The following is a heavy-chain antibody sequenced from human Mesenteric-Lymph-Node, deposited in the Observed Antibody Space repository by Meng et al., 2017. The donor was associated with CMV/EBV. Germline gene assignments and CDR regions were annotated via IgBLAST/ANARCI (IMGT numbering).Heavy chain of an antibody. Sequence: GESLKISCAASGFTFSSFAMTWVRQAPGKGLEWVAVIYSGGTTTHYADSVKGRFTISRDNSKNTLYLQMNSLRAEDTAVYYCAKDSYGDYVTNYFDNWGQGTLVTVSS. V-gene: IGHV3-23*03. J-gene: IGHJ4*02. CDR2: IYSGGTTT. CDR3: AKDSYGDYVTNYFDN. CDR1: GFTFSSFA. D-gene: IGHD4-17*01.